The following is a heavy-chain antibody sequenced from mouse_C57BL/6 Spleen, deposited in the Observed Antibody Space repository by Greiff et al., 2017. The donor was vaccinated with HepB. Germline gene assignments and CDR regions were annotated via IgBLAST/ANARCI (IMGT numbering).Heavy chain of an antibody. J-gene: IGHJ2*01. V-gene: IGHV1-15*01. CDR3: TRVFDY. Sequence: QVQLQQSGAELARPGASVTLSCKASGYTFTDYEMHWVKQTPVHGLEWIGAIDPETGGTAYNQKFKGKAILTADKSSSTAYMELRSLTSEDSAVYYCTRVFDYWGQGTTLTVSS. CDR1: GYTFTDYE. CDR2: IDPETGGT.